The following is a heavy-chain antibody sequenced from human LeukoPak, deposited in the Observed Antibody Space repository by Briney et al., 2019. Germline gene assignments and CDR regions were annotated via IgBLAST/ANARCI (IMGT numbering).Heavy chain of an antibody. CDR1: GDSITSGTHY. J-gene: IGHJ5*02. V-gene: IGHV4-39*02. CDR2: VYYSGDT. CDR3: ARSIGMLYTVGGFDP. Sequence: PSETLSLTCTVSGDSITSGTHYWGWIRQSPGKGLEWNASVYYSGDTYYNPSLKSRVTMSVDTTKNHFSLKLTSVTASDTAVYYCARSIGMLYTVGGFDPWGQGALVTVYS. D-gene: IGHD2-2*02.